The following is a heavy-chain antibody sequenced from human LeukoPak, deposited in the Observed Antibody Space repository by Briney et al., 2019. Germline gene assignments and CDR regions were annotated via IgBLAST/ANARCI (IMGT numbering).Heavy chain of an antibody. CDR1: GGTFSSYA. CDR2: IIPILGTA. CDR3: AREDCSGGSCYYDY. D-gene: IGHD2-15*01. J-gene: IGHJ4*02. V-gene: IGHV1-69*06. Sequence: GASVKVSCKASGGTFSSYAISWVRQAPGQGLEWMGGIIPILGTANYAQKFQGRVTITADKSTSTAYMELSRLRSEDTAVYYCAREDCSGGSCYYDYWGQGTLVTVSS.